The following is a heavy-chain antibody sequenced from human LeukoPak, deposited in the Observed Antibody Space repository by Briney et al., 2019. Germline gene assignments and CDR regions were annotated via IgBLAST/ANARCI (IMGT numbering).Heavy chain of an antibody. CDR1: GFTFSSYW. CDR2: IKQDGSEK. V-gene: IGHV3-7*01. Sequence: GGSLRLSCAASGFTFSSYWMSWVRQAPGKGLEWVANIKQDGSEKYYVDSVKGRFTISRDNAKNSLYLQMNSLRAEDTAVYYCARVLYQLPHYNLDYWGQGTLVTVSS. D-gene: IGHD2-2*01. J-gene: IGHJ4*02. CDR3: ARVLYQLPHYNLDY.